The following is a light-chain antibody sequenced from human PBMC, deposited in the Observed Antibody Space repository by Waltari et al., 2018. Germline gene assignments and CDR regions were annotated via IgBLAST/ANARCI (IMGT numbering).Light chain of an antibody. J-gene: IGKJ1*01. CDR3: QQYNSPPWT. Sequence: DIQMTQSPSTLSASVGDRVTITCRASQSIGRWLAWYQHKPGTAPKLLFYRTSSLESGVPSRFSGSGSGTDFTLTISSLQPDDFATYYCQQYNSPPWTFGQGTKVEIK. CDR1: QSIGRW. CDR2: RTS. V-gene: IGKV1-5*03.